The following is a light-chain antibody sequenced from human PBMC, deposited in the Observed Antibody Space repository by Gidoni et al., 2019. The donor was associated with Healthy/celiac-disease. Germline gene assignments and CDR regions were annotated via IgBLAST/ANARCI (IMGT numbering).Light chain of an antibody. CDR2: DAS. CDR3: QQRSNWPPLFT. Sequence: EIVLTQSPATLSLSPGERATLSCRASQSVSSYLAWYRQKPGQSPRLLIYDASNRATGIPARFSGSGSGTDFTLTISSLEPEDFAVYYCQQRSNWPPLFTFXPXTKVDIK. J-gene: IGKJ3*01. V-gene: IGKV3-11*01. CDR1: QSVSSY.